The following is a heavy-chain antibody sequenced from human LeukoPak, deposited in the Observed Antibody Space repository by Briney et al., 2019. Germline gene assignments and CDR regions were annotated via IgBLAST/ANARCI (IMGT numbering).Heavy chain of an antibody. CDR1: GGSISSGGYY. V-gene: IGHV4-31*03. Sequence: SETLSLTCTASGGSISSGGYYWSWIRQHPGKGLEWIGYIYYSGSTYYNPSLKSRVTISVDTSKNQFSLKLSSVTAADTAVYYCARAGYCSSTSCLLKGYYFDYWGQGTLVTVSS. D-gene: IGHD2-2*03. J-gene: IGHJ4*02. CDR3: ARAGYCSSTSCLLKGYYFDY. CDR2: IYYSGST.